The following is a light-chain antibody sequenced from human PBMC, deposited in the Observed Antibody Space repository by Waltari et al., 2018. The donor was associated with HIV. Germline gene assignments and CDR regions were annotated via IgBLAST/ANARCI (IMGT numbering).Light chain of an antibody. Sequence: DIQVTQSPSTLSASAGDSVTITCRASQSLGIWLAWYQQKPWKAPKLLIYKTSTLEIGVPSRFSGRRSGTEFTLTINSLEPDDFATYYCQESLTFTFGPGTKVDL. CDR2: KTS. CDR1: QSLGIW. CDR3: QESLTFT. V-gene: IGKV1-5*03. J-gene: IGKJ3*01.